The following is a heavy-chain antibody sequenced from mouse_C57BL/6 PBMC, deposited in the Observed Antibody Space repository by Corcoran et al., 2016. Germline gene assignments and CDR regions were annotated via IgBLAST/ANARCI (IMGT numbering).Heavy chain of an antibody. D-gene: IGHD1-1*01. V-gene: IGHV9-3*01. J-gene: IGHJ3*01. CDR3: ARSHYGSSPAWFAY. CDR2: INTYSGVP. CDR1: GYTFTTYG. Sequence: QIQLVQSGPELKKPGETVKISCKASGYTFTTYGMSWVKQAPGKGLKWMGWINTYSGVPTYADDFKGRFAFSLETSASTAYLQLNNLKKEDTATYFCARSHYGSSPAWFAYWGQGTLVTVSA.